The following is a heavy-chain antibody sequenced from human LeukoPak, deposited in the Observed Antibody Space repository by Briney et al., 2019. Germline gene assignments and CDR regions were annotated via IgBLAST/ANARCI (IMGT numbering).Heavy chain of an antibody. Sequence: PGGSLRLSCAASGFTFSSYAMHWVRQAPGKGLEWVAVISYDGSNKYYADSVKGRFTISRDNSKNTLYLQMNSLRAEDTAVYYCAKDPRENYYDSSGYFDYWGQGTLVTVSS. CDR2: ISYDGSNK. V-gene: IGHV3-30*04. D-gene: IGHD3-22*01. CDR1: GFTFSSYA. J-gene: IGHJ4*02. CDR3: AKDPRENYYDSSGYFDY.